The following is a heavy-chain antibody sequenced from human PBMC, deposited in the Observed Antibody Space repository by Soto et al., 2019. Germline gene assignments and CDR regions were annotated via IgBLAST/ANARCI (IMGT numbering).Heavy chain of an antibody. CDR2: FIPMFNRP. J-gene: IGHJ6*02. Sequence: QVQLMQSGAEVKKPGSSVKVSCKASGGTFSSNAISWVRQAPGQGLEWMGGFIPMFNRPHSARKFQGRVTITADESTSTAYMDLSSLRSEDTAVYYCARGQFHHVSNYYYALDVWGQGTTVTVSS. CDR3: ARGQFHHVSNYYYALDV. V-gene: IGHV1-69*01. CDR1: GGTFSSNA.